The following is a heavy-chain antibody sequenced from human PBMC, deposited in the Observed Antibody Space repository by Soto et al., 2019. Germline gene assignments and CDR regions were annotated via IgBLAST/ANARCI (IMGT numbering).Heavy chain of an antibody. CDR2: ISSSGSTI. CDR1: GFTFSDYY. D-gene: IGHD5-12*01. CDR3: AGKASWLFDY. J-gene: IGHJ4*02. Sequence: VGSLRLSCEASGFTFSDYYMSWIRQAPGKGLEWVSYISSSGSTIYYADSVKGRFTISRDNAKNSLYLQMNSLRAEDTAVYYCAGKASWLFDYWGQGTLVTVSS. V-gene: IGHV3-11*01.